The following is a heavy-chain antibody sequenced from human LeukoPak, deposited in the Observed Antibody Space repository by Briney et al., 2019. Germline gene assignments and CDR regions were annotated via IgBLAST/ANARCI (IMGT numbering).Heavy chain of an antibody. J-gene: IGHJ6*02. CDR2: IYYSGST. V-gene: IGHV4-31*01. CDR3: ARDSGELLWFGESPYGMDV. D-gene: IGHD3-10*01. Sequence: SETLSLTYTVSGGSISSGGYYWSWIRQHPGKGLEWIGYIYYSGSTYYNPSLKTLVTISVNTSKNQFSLKLSSVTAADTAVYYCARDSGELLWFGESPYGMDVWGQGTTVTVSS. CDR1: GGSISSGGYY.